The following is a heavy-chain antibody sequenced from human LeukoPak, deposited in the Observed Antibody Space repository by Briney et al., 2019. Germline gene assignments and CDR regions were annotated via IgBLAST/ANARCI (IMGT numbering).Heavy chain of an antibody. CDR2: IIPILGIA. Sequence: GASVKVSCKASGGTFSGYAISWVRQAPGQGLEWMGRIIPILGIANYAQKFQGRVTITADKSTSTAYMELSSLRSEDTAVYYCARALADYYGSGSYYNYFDYWGQGTLVTVSS. V-gene: IGHV1-69*04. J-gene: IGHJ4*02. CDR3: ARALADYYGSGSYYNYFDY. D-gene: IGHD3-10*01. CDR1: GGTFSGYA.